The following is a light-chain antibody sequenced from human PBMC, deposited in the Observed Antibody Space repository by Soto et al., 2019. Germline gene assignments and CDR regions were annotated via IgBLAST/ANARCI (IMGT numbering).Light chain of an antibody. J-gene: IGLJ3*02. V-gene: IGLV1-47*01. CDR3: VAWDDNLSSRV. CDR2: MNN. CDR1: RSNIGSAI. Sequence: QSVLTQPPSLSGTPGQTVTISCIGSRSNIGSAIVHWYQQIPGTAPKHLIYMNNHRPSGVPDRFSGSKSGTSASLVITGLRPEDEADYYCVAWDDNLSSRVFGGGTKLTVL.